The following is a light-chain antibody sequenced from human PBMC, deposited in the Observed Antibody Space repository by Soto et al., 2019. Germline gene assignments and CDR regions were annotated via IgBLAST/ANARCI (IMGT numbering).Light chain of an antibody. Sequence: EIVLTQSQGTLPLCPGGRATLACRASQSVSSSYLARYQQKPGQDPRLLTYGASTRATGIPARFSGSGSGTESTLTISSLQSEEFAVYYCQQYNNWPFFGQGTKVDI. CDR2: GAS. J-gene: IGKJ1*01. V-gene: IGKV3-15*01. CDR1: QSVSSSY. CDR3: QQYNNWPF.